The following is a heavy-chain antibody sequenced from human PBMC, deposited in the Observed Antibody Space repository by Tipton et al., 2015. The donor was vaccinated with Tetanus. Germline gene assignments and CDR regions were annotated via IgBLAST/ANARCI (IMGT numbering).Heavy chain of an antibody. D-gene: IGHD6-19*01. V-gene: IGHV4-34*01. CDR2: INHSGST. Sequence: TLSLTCAVYGGSFSGYYWSWIRQPPGKGLEWIGEINHSGSTNYNPSLKSRVTISVDTSKNQFSLKLSSVTAADTAVYYCARGSHPLYGWARNWFDPWGQGTLVTVSS. CDR1: GGSFSGYY. J-gene: IGHJ5*02. CDR3: ARGSHPLYGWARNWFDP.